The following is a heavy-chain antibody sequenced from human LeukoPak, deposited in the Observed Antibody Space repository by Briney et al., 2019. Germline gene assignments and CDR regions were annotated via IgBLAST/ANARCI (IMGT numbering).Heavy chain of an antibody. Sequence: PGGCMRLSCAASGFTFSSYAMSWVRQAPGKGLEWVSAISGSGGSTYYADSVKGRFTISRDNSKNTLYLQMNSLRAEDTAVYYCAKVVFPWGEDYFDYWGQGTMVTVSS. D-gene: IGHD3-16*01. CDR3: AKVVFPWGEDYFDY. CDR2: ISGSGGST. J-gene: IGHJ4*02. CDR1: GFTFSSYA. V-gene: IGHV3-23*01.